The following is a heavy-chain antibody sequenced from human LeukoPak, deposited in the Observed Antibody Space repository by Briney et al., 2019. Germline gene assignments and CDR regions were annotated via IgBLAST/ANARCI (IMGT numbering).Heavy chain of an antibody. J-gene: IGHJ4*02. D-gene: IGHD1-26*01. CDR1: GGTFSSYA. CDR3: ARDQFEIVGATSTHFDY. V-gene: IGHV1-69*05. CDR2: IIPIFATA. Sequence: GASVKVSCKASGGTFSSYAISWVRQAPGQGLEWMGRIIPIFATANYAQKFQGRVTITTDESTSTAYMELSSLRSEDTAVYYCARDQFEIVGATSTHFDYWGQGTLVTVSS.